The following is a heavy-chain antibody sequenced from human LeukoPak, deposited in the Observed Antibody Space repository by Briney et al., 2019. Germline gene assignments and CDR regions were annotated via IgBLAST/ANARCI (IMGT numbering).Heavy chain of an antibody. J-gene: IGHJ5*02. CDR3: AKDRGPGSYYCFDP. Sequence: PSQTLSLTCTVSGGSISSGDYYWSWIRQPPGKGLEWIGYIYYSGTTYYNPSLKSRVTISVDTSKNQFSLKLSSVTAADTAVYYCAKDRGPGSYYCFDPWGQGTLVTVSS. V-gene: IGHV4-30-4*08. D-gene: IGHD3-10*01. CDR2: IYYSGTT. CDR1: GGSISSGDYY.